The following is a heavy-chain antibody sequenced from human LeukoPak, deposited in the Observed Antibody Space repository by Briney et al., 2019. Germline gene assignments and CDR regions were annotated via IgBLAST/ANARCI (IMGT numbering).Heavy chain of an antibody. D-gene: IGHD6-19*01. V-gene: IGHV3-23*01. J-gene: IGHJ5*02. Sequence: GGSLRLSCAASGFTFSSYAMSWVRQAPGKGLEWVSAISGSGGSTYYADSVKGRFTISRDNSKNTLYPQMNSLRAEDTAVYYCAKDTDYSSGWYQNWFDPWGQGTLVTVSS. CDR3: AKDTDYSSGWYQNWFDP. CDR1: GFTFSSYA. CDR2: ISGSGGST.